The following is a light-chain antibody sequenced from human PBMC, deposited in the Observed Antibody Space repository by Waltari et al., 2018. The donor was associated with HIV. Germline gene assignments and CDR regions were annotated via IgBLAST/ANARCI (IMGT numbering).Light chain of an antibody. V-gene: IGLV3-27*01. Sequence: SHELTQPPSVSVSPGQTARITCSGDVVAKKNVRWFQQKPGQAPVLVVYKDSQRASGIPERFSGSSSGTTATLIISGAQVEDEADYYCYSSADIPYVFGIGTKVTVL. J-gene: IGLJ1*01. CDR1: VVAKKN. CDR2: KDS. CDR3: YSSADIPYV.